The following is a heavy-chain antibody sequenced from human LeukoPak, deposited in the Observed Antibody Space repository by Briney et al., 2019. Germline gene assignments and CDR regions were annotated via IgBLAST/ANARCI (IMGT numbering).Heavy chain of an antibody. CDR2: INPSGGST. J-gene: IGHJ6*02. D-gene: IGHD3-3*01. CDR3: ARRLRFLEWCNYYGMDV. CDR1: GYTFTSYY. Sequence: ASVKVSCKASGYTFTSYYMHWVRQAPGQGLEWMGIINPSGGSTSYAQKFQGRVTMTRDTSTSTVYMELSSLRSEDTAVYYCARRLRFLEWCNYYGMDVWGQGTTVTVSS. V-gene: IGHV1-46*01.